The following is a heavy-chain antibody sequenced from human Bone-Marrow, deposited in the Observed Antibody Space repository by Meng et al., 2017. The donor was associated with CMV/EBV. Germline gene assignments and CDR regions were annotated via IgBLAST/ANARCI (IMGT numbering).Heavy chain of an antibody. J-gene: IGHJ4*02. CDR2: ISSTSSYI. V-gene: IGHV3-21*06. CDR1: GFTFSRYS. D-gene: IGHD1-26*01. CDR3: ARLVGATD. Sequence: QLVESGGGLVKPGGSLRLSCAASGFTFSRYSMNWVRQAPGKGLEWVSSISSTSSYIYYADSVKGRFTMSRDNAKNLLYLQMSSLRAEDTAVYYCARLVGATDWGQGTLVTVSS.